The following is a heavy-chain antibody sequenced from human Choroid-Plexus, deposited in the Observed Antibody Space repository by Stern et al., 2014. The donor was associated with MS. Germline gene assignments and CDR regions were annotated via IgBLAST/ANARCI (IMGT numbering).Heavy chain of an antibody. V-gene: IGHV1-2*02. CDR3: ARDQRGITIFGVVTDYYYLGMDV. D-gene: IGHD3-3*01. CDR2: INPNTGGT. Sequence: VQLVQSGAEVKKLGASVKVSCKTSGYIFTGYYIHWVRHAPGQGLEWMAWINPNTGGTKYAQKFQGRVTMSRDTSISTAYVELSSLTSDDTAVYYCARDQRGITIFGVVTDYYYLGMDVWGQGTTVTVSS. J-gene: IGHJ6*02. CDR1: GYIFTGYY.